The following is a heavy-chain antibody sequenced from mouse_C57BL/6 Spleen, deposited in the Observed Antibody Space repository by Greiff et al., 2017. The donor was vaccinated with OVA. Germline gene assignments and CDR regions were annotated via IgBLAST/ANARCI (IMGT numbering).Heavy chain of an antibody. J-gene: IGHJ4*01. D-gene: IGHD2-3*01. CDR3: ARSGDGYQGAMDY. Sequence: QVQLQQSGAELVMPGASVKLSCKASGYTFTSYWMHWVKQRPGQGLEWIGEIDPSDSYTNYTQKFKGKSTLTVDKSSSTAYMQLRSLTSEDSAVYYCARSGDGYQGAMDYWGQGTSVTVSS. CDR2: IDPSDSYT. V-gene: IGHV1-69*01. CDR1: GYTFTSYW.